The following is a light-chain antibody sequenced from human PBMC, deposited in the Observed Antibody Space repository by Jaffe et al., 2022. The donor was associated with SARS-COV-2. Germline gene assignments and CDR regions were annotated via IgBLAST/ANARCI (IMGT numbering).Light chain of an antibody. V-gene: IGKV3-20*01. Sequence: IVLTQSPGTLSLSPGERATLSCRASQSVNSNYLAWYQQKPGQAPRLINYGASRRATGIPDRFSVSGSGTDFTLTISRLEPEDFAVYYCQQFGSSPFTFGPGTKVDIK. J-gene: IGKJ3*01. CDR2: GAS. CDR1: QSVNSNY. CDR3: QQFGSSPFT.